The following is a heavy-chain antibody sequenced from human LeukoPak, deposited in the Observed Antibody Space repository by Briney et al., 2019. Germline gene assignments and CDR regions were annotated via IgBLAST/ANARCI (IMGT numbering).Heavy chain of an antibody. CDR2: IKQDGSDK. V-gene: IGHV3-7*01. J-gene: IGHJ4*02. CDR3: ARLTGTTGFDY. Sequence: PGGSLRLSCAASGFPFSRYWMSWVRQAPGKGREGVANIKQDGSDKYYVDAVKGRFTISRDNAKNSLYLQLNSLRADDTAVYYCARLTGTTGFDYWGQGTLVTVSS. CDR1: GFPFSRYW. D-gene: IGHD1-1*01.